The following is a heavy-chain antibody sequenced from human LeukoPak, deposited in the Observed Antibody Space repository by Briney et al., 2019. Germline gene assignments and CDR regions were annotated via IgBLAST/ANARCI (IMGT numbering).Heavy chain of an antibody. Sequence: GSLRLPCAASGFTFSSYGMHWVRQPPGKGLEWIGEINHSGSTNYNPSLKSRVTISVDTSKNQFSLKLSSVTAADTAVYYCARGPRTGYTIFGVVITSGDNWFDPWGQGTLVTVSS. V-gene: IGHV4-34*01. CDR3: ARGPRTGYTIFGVVITSGDNWFDP. CDR2: INHSGST. D-gene: IGHD3-3*01. J-gene: IGHJ5*02. CDR1: GFTFSSYG.